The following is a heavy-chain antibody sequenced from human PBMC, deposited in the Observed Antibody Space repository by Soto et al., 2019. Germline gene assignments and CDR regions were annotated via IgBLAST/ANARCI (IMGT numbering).Heavy chain of an antibody. Sequence: GGSLRHSCAASGFTFSSYEMNWVRQAPGKGLEWVSYISSSGSTIYYADSVKGRFTISRDNAKNSLYLQMNSLRAEDTAVYYCARGSFSWYTDYWGQGTLVTVSS. CDR1: GFTFSSYE. V-gene: IGHV3-48*03. CDR2: ISSSGSTI. D-gene: IGHD6-13*01. J-gene: IGHJ4*02. CDR3: ARGSFSWYTDY.